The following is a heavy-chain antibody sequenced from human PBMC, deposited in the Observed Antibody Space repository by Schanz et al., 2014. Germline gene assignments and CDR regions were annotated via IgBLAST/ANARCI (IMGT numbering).Heavy chain of an antibody. CDR3: ARYGFRKFGVVYGLAV. CDR1: GFTFSSYA. J-gene: IGHJ6*02. V-gene: IGHV3-30*04. Sequence: QVQLVESGGGVVQPGRSLRLSCAASGFTFSSYAMHWVRQAPGKGLEWVAVISYDGSNKYYADSVKGRFTISRDNSKNTLYLQMNSLRAEDTAVYYCARYGFRKFGVVYGLAVWGQGTTVTVS. CDR2: ISYDGSNK. D-gene: IGHD3-3*01.